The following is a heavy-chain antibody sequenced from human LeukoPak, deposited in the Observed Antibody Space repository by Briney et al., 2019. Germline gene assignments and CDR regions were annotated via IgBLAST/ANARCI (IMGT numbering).Heavy chain of an antibody. D-gene: IGHD3-22*01. CDR1: GFTFSSYG. CDR2: IRYDGSNK. V-gene: IGHV3-30*02. CDR3: AKNRINLGYEVCFDY. J-gene: IGHJ4*02. Sequence: PGGSLRLSCAASGFTFSSYGMHWVRQAPGKGLEWVAFIRYDGSNKYYADSVKGRFTISRDNSKNTLYLQMNSLRAEDTAVYYCAKNRINLGYEVCFDYWGQGTLVTVSS.